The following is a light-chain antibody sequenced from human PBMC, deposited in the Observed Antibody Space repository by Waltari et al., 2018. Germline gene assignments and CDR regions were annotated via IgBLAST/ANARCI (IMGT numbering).Light chain of an antibody. V-gene: IGKV1-39*01. J-gene: IGKJ4*01. Sequence: DIQMTQSPSSLSASVGDSVTITCRASQSISIYLNWYQQKPGKAPKLLISAVSSLQSGVPSRFSGSGSGTDFALTISSLQPEDCAVYYCQQYNSWPLTFGGGTKVEIK. CDR2: AVS. CDR3: QQYNSWPLT. CDR1: QSISIY.